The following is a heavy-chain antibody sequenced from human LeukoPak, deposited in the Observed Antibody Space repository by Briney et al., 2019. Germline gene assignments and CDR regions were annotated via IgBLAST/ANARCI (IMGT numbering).Heavy chain of an antibody. CDR2: INHSGST. Sequence: SETLSLTCAVYGGSFSGYYWSWIRQPPGKGLEWIGEINHSGSTNYNPSLKSRVTISVDTSKNQFSLKLSSVTAADTAVYYCARGATDVSAFWGQGTLVTVSS. J-gene: IGHJ4*02. CDR1: GGSFSGYY. V-gene: IGHV4-34*01. CDR3: ARGATDVSAF.